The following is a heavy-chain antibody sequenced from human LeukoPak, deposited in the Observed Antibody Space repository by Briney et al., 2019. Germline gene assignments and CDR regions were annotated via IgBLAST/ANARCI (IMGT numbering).Heavy chain of an antibody. CDR3: ARVDYGDNYGMDV. Sequence: PGGSLRLPCAASGFTFSSYEMNWVRQAPGKGLEWVSYISSSGSTIYYADSVKGRFTISRDNAKNSLYLQMNSLRAEDTAVYYCARVDYGDNYGMDVWGKGTTVTVSS. D-gene: IGHD4-17*01. V-gene: IGHV3-48*03. CDR1: GFTFSSYE. CDR2: ISSSGSTI. J-gene: IGHJ6*04.